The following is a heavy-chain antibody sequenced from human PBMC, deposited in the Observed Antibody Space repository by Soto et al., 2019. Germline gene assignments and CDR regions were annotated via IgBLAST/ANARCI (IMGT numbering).Heavy chain of an antibody. J-gene: IGHJ4*02. CDR3: VGETGYWGLSDY. CDR2: IWADGSRQ. D-gene: IGHD3-9*01. Sequence: QVQLVESGGGVIQPGKSLRLSCSASGFAFSTYGMHWVRQAPGKGLEWVAVIWADGSRQFYGDSVKGRFTISRDNSKNTLYLLMNFVKVDDTAVYYCVGETGYWGLSDYWGQGTLVNVSS. CDR1: GFAFSTYG. V-gene: IGHV3-33*08.